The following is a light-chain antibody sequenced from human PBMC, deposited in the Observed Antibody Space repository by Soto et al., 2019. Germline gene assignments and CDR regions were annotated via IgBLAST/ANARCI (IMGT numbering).Light chain of an antibody. CDR3: LQYNSYPYT. J-gene: IGKJ2*01. CDR1: QSISSY. CDR2: AAS. V-gene: IGKV1-39*01. Sequence: DIQMTQSPSSLSASVGDRVTITCRASQSISSYLNWYQQKPGKAPKLLIYAASSLQSGVPSRFSGSGSGTDFTLTISSLQPEDFATYYCLQYNSYPYTFGQGTKLEIK.